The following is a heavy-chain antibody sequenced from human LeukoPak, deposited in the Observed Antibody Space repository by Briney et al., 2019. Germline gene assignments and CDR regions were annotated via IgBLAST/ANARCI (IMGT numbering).Heavy chain of an antibody. V-gene: IGHV3-30*03. CDR1: GFTFSGYG. J-gene: IGHJ4*02. CDR3: ALWGSGAGVDY. D-gene: IGHD3-16*01. CDR2: ISYDGSNK. Sequence: GGSLRLSCAASGFTFSGYGMHWVRQAPGKGLEWVAVISYDGSNKYYADSVKGRFTISRDNSKNTLYLQMNSLRAEDTAVYYCALWGSGAGVDYWGQGTLVTVSS.